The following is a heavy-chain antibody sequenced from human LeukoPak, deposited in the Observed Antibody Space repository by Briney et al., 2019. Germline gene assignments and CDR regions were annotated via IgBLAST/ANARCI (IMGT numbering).Heavy chain of an antibody. J-gene: IGHJ5*02. CDR1: GGTFSSYA. V-gene: IGHV1-69*13. Sequence: VASVKVSCKASGGTFSSYAISWVRQAPGQGLEWMGGIIPIFGTANYAQKFQGRVTITADESTSTAYMELGSLRSEDTAVYYCARVQYQLLYSGWFDPWGQGTLVTVSS. CDR2: IIPIFGTA. D-gene: IGHD2-2*02. CDR3: ARVQYQLLYSGWFDP.